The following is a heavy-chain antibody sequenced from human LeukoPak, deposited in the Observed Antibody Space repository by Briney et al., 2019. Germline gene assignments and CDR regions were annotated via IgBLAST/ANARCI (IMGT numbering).Heavy chain of an antibody. J-gene: IGHJ5*02. Sequence: SQTLSLTCTGSGGSISSGSYYWSWIRQPAGKGLEWIGRIYTSGSTNYNPSLKRRVTISVDTSKNQFSLKLSSVTAADTAVYYCARYYDFWSGPSGFDPWGQGTLVTVSS. V-gene: IGHV4-61*02. D-gene: IGHD3-3*01. CDR1: GGSISSGSYY. CDR3: ARYYDFWSGPSGFDP. CDR2: IYTSGST.